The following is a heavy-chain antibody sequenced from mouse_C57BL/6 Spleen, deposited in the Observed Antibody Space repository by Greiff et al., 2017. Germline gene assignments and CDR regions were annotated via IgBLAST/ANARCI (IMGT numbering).Heavy chain of an antibody. D-gene: IGHD2-4*01. J-gene: IGHJ1*03. CDR1: GFTFSDYG. CDR3: ARLYYDYESYFDV. Sequence: EVKLVESGGGLVKPGGSLKLSCAASGFTFSDYGMHWVRQAPEKGLEWVAYISSGSSTIYYADTVKGRFTISRDNAKNTLFLQMTSLRSEDTAMYYCARLYYDYESYFDVWGTGTTDTVSS. V-gene: IGHV5-17*01. CDR2: ISSGSSTI.